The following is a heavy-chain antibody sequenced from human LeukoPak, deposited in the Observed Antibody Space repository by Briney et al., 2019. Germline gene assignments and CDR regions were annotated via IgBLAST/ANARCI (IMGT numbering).Heavy chain of an antibody. V-gene: IGHV4-39*01. D-gene: IGHD4-17*01. Sequence: SETLSLTCTVSGGSTSSSSYYWGWIRQPPGKGLEWIGSIYYSGSTYYNPSLKSRVTISVDTSKNQFSLKLSSVTAADTAVYYCVRLGTVTIRFDYWGQGTLLTVSS. CDR3: VRLGTVTIRFDY. J-gene: IGHJ4*02. CDR1: GGSTSSSSYY. CDR2: IYYSGST.